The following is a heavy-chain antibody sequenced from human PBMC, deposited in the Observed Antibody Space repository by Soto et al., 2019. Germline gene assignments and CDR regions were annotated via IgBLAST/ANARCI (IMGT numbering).Heavy chain of an antibody. CDR3: ARDSGFSSGYYISFDY. V-gene: IGHV4-31*03. J-gene: IGHJ4*02. CDR2: IYYSGST. D-gene: IGHD3-22*01. CDR1: GGYISSGGYY. Sequence: SETLSLTCTVSGGYISSGGYYWSWIRQHPGKGLEWIGYIYYSGSTYYNPSLKSRVTISVDTSKNQFSLKLSSVTAADTAVYYCARDSGFSSGYYISFDYWGQGTLVTVSS.